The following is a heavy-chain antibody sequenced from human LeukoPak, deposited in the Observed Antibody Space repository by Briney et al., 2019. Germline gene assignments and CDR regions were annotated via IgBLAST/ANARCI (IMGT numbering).Heavy chain of an antibody. CDR2: IGISSGNT. V-gene: IGHV3-48*04. CDR3: ARDHNYAFDN. D-gene: IGHD1-1*01. CDR1: GFTFTTYP. Sequence: GGSLRLSCAASGFTFTTYPMSWVRQAPGKGLEWISYIGISSGNTKYADSVKGRFTISGDNAKNSLYLQMNSLRVEDTAVYYCARDHNYAFDNWGQGTLVTVSS. J-gene: IGHJ4*02.